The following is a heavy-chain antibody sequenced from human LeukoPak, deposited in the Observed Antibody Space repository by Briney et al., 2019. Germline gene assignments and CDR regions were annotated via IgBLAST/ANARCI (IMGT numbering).Heavy chain of an antibody. V-gene: IGHV3-23*01. CDR3: AKSWAASSYGPPNFDS. CDR1: GFTFSSSA. Sequence: GGSLRLSCAASGFTFSSSAMSWDRQAPGKGLEWVSSISGSGGSAFYADSVKGRFTISRDNSKNTLYLQMNSLRAEDTAVYYCAKSWAASSYGPPNFDSWGQGTLVTVSS. J-gene: IGHJ4*02. D-gene: IGHD5-18*01. CDR2: ISGSGGSA.